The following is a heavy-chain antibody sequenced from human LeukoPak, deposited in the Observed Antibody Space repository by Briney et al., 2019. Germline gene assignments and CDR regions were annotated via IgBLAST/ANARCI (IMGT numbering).Heavy chain of an antibody. CDR1: GFTFSDYW. J-gene: IGHJ4*02. CDR3: AREYPRGAAAPDY. CDR2: IKPDGSEK. V-gene: IGHV3-7*01. D-gene: IGHD6-13*01. Sequence: GGSLRLSCAASGFTFSDYWMTWVRQAPGKGLEWVANIKPDGSEKYYVDSVRGRFTISRDNAKNSLHLQMNSLRAEDTAVYHCAREYPRGAAAPDYWGQGTLVTVSS.